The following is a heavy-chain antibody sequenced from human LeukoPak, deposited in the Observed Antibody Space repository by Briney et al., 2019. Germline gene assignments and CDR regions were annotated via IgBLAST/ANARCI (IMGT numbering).Heavy chain of an antibody. D-gene: IGHD1-14*01. CDR3: ARSPAGANYYLDV. J-gene: IGHJ6*03. CDR1: GFTFSSYG. Sequence: GGSLRLSCAASGFTFSSYGMHWVRQAPGKGLEWVAVISYDGNKKYYADSVKGRFTISRDNSKNMLYLQMNSLRAEDTAVYYCARSPAGANYYLDVWGKGTTVTISS. V-gene: IGHV3-30*03. CDR2: ISYDGNKK.